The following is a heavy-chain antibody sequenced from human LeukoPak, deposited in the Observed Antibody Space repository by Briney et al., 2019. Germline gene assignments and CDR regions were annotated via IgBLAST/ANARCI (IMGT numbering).Heavy chain of an antibody. V-gene: IGHV4-59*01. J-gene: IGHJ4*02. CDR3: ARAEKAVTGTLDY. D-gene: IGHD6-19*01. CDR1: GDSISVYY. CDR2: MYNRGST. Sequence: SETLSLTCTVSGDSISVYYWSWIRQSPGKELEWIGYMYNRGSTIYNPSLKSRVTISTDTSKNQFSLRLTSVTAAHTAVYYCARAEKAVTGTLDYWGQGTLITVSS.